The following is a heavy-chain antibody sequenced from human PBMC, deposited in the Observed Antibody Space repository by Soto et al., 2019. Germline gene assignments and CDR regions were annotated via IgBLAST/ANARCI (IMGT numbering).Heavy chain of an antibody. Sequence: SETLSLTCAVYGGSFSGYYWSWIRQPPGKGLEWIGEINHSGSTNYNPSLKSRVTISVDTSKNQFSLKLSSVTAADTAVYYCARLGSRRIAAAGQNWFDPWGQGTLVTVSS. CDR1: GGSFSGYY. CDR2: INHSGST. J-gene: IGHJ5*02. V-gene: IGHV4-34*01. CDR3: ARLGSRRIAAAGQNWFDP. D-gene: IGHD6-13*01.